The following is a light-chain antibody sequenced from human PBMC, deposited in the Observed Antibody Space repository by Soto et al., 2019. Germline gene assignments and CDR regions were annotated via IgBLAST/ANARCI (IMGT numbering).Light chain of an antibody. V-gene: IGKV1-12*01. CDR1: QAFSTL. Sequence: DIQMTQSPSSVSASVGDRVIISCRASQAFSTLLAWYQQKPGKAPKLLIYGASTLQGGVPSRFSGSESGTEFTLTISSVQPEDFATYYCQQATTFPLTFGGGTKVDIK. CDR2: GAS. J-gene: IGKJ4*01. CDR3: QQATTFPLT.